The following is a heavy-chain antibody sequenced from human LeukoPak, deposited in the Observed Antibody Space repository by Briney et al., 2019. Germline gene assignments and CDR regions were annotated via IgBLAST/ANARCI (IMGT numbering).Heavy chain of an antibody. J-gene: IGHJ5*02. CDR1: GFTFAAYA. V-gene: IGHV3-23*01. CDR2: IGSGSAGT. Sequence: GGSLRLSCAGSGFTFAAYAMSWVRQAPGKGLEWVSAIGSGSAGTHYADSVKGRFTIYRDDSKNTLHLQMNSLRVEDTAVYYCARPRLPVAGTRWFDPWGQGTLVTVSS. CDR3: ARPRLPVAGTRWFDP. D-gene: IGHD6-13*01.